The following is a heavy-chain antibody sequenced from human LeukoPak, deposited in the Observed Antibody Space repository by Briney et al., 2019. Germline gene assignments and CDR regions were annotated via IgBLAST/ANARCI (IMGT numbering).Heavy chain of an antibody. CDR1: GYSISSGYY. Sequence: SETLSLTRAVSGYSISSGYYWGWIRQPPGKGLEWIGSIYHSGSTYYNPSLKSRVTISVDTSKNQFSLKLSSVTAADTAVYYCARITGTNLHYWGQGTLVTVSS. D-gene: IGHD1-7*01. CDR2: IYHSGST. CDR3: ARITGTNLHY. J-gene: IGHJ4*02. V-gene: IGHV4-38-2*01.